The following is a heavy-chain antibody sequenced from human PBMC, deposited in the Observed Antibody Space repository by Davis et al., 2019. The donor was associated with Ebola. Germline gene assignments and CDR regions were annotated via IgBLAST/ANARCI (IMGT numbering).Heavy chain of an antibody. CDR2: ISGSGDST. D-gene: IGHD3-22*01. CDR3: AKDRRRDTMIAVVITWIDY. CDR1: GFTFSNYA. J-gene: IGHJ4*02. Sequence: GESLKISCAASGFTFSNYAMNWVRQAPGKGLEWVSTISGSGDSTYYADSVKGRFTISRDDSKNTLYLQMTSLRAEDTAVNYCAKDRRRDTMIAVVITWIDYWGQGTLVTVSS. V-gene: IGHV3-23*01.